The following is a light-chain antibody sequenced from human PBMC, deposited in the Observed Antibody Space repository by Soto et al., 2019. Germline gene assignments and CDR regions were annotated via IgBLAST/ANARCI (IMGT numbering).Light chain of an antibody. CDR2: EGS. V-gene: IGLV2-23*01. Sequence: QSALTQPASVSGSPGQSITISCTGTSSDVGSYNLVSWYQQHPGKAPKLMIYEGSKRPSGVSNRFSGSKSGNKASLKISGLHSADDADYYCCSYAGSSTSVVFGGGTKLTVL. J-gene: IGLJ2*01. CDR3: CSYAGSSTSVV. CDR1: SSDVGSYNL.